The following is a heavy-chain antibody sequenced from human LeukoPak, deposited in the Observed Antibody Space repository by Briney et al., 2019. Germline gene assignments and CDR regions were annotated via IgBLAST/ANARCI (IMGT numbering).Heavy chain of an antibody. D-gene: IGHD6-25*01. Sequence: GGSLRLSCAASGFTFDDYAMHWVRQAPGKGLEWVSGISWNSFTIGYADSVKGRFTISRDNAKNTLYLQMNSLTAEDTAVYYCARGPPWYFDLWGRGTLVTVSS. CDR1: GFTFDDYA. CDR3: ARGPPWYFDL. J-gene: IGHJ2*01. CDR2: ISWNSFTI. V-gene: IGHV3-9*01.